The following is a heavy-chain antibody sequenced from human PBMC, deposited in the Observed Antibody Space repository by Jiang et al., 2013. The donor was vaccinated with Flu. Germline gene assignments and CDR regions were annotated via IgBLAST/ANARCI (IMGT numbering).Heavy chain of an antibody. Sequence: GPGLVKPSETLSLTCTVSGGSISSSSYYWGWIRQPPGKGLEWIGSIYYSGSTYYNPSLKSRVTISVDTSRNQFSLKLSSVTAADTAVYYCARGVLLWFGVPGWFDPGAR. CDR1: GGSISSSSYY. CDR3: ARGVLLWFGVPGWFDP. V-gene: IGHV4-39*01. CDR2: IYYSGST. D-gene: IGHD3-10*01. J-gene: IGHJ5*02.